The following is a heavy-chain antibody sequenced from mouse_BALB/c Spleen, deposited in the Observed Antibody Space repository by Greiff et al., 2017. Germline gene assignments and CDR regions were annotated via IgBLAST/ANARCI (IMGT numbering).Heavy chain of an antibody. D-gene: IGHD1-1*01. J-gene: IGHJ4*01. CDR1: GFTFSSFG. CDR2: ISSGSSTI. Sequence: EVKLMESGGGLVQPGGSRKLSCAASGFTFSSFGMHWVRQAPEKGLEWVAYISSGSSTIYYADTVKGRFTISRDNPKNTLFLQMTSLRSEDTAMYYCASPSYGSSAYYAMDYWGQGTSVTVSS. CDR3: ASPSYGSSAYYAMDY. V-gene: IGHV5-17*02.